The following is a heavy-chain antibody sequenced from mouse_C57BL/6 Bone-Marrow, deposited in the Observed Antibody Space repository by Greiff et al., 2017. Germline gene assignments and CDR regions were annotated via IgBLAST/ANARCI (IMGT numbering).Heavy chain of an antibody. CDR1: GFTFSNYW. CDR3: TDSYAFRGAY. D-gene: IGHD6-5*01. Sequence: EVQRVESGGGLVQPGGSMKLSCVASGFTFSNYWMNWVRQSPEKGLEWVAQIRLKSDNYATHYAESVKGRFTISRDDSKSSVYLQMNNLRAEDTGIYYCTDSYAFRGAYWGQGTLVTVSA. J-gene: IGHJ3*01. V-gene: IGHV6-3*01. CDR2: IRLKSDNYAT.